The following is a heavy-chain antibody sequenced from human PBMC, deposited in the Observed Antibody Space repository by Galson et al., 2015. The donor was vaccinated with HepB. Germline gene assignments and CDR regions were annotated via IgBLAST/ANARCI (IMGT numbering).Heavy chain of an antibody. CDR2: IYYSGSA. J-gene: IGHJ6*02. V-gene: IGHV4-59*08. CDR1: GVSFSSHY. Sequence: SETLSLTCTVSGVSFSSHYWSWFRQPPGKGLEWIGYIYYSGSAIYNPSLKSRVTISKDTSKNQFSLRLSSVTAADTAIYYCARHRYYYYGMDVWGQGTTVTVSS. CDR3: ARHRYYYYGMDV.